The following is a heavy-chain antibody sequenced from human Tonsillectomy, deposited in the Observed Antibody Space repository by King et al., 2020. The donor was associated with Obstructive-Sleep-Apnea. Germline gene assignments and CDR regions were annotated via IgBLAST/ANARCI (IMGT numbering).Heavy chain of an antibody. V-gene: IGHV4-31*03. D-gene: IGHD5-18*01. CDR2: IYYSGSS. Sequence: QLQESGPGLVKPSQTLSLTCTVSGGSISSGGYYWNWIRQHPGKGLEWIGYIYYSGSSHYNPSLKSRVTISVDTSKNQFSLRLNSVTAADTAVYYWARSPYSYGFVSWFDPWGQGILVTVSS. CDR3: ARSPYSYGFVSWFDP. CDR1: GGSISSGGYY. J-gene: IGHJ5*02.